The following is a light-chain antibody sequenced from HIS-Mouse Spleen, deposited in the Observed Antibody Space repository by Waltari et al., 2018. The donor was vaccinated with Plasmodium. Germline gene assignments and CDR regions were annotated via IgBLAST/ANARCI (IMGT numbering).Light chain of an antibody. CDR2: YYSDSDK. CDR3: MIWPSNASGV. V-gene: IGLV5-37*01. Sequence: QPVLTQPPSSSASPGESARLTCTLPSAINVGSYNIHWYQQKPGSPPRYHLYYYSDSDKGQGSGVPSRFSGSKDASANTGILLISGLQSEDEADYYCMIWPSNASGVFGGGTKLTVL. CDR1: SAINVGSYN. J-gene: IGLJ3*02.